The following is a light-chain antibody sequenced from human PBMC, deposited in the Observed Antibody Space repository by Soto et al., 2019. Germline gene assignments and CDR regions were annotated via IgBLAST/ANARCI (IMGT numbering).Light chain of an antibody. J-gene: IGKJ4*01. CDR3: QQYYSYPTT. CDR1: QGISSY. CDR2: AAS. V-gene: IGKV1-8*01. Sequence: AIRMTQSPSSLSASTGDRVTITCRASQGISSYLAWYQQKPGKAPKLLIYAASTLQSGVPSRFSGSGSGTDFTLTIGCLQSEDFATYYCQQYYSYPTTFGGGTKVEIK.